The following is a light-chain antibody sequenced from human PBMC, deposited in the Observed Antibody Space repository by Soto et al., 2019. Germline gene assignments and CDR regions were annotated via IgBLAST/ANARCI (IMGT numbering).Light chain of an antibody. CDR3: QQYGIAFKYT. CDR2: GTS. Sequence: VLTQSPGTLSLSPGQRATLSCRASRNVDSPYLAWYQQKPGQAPRLLIHGTSTRAAGIPDRFSGSGSGTDFTLTISKLEPEDVSMYYCQQYGIAFKYTFGQGTKLEIK. J-gene: IGKJ2*01. V-gene: IGKV3-20*01. CDR1: RNVDSPY.